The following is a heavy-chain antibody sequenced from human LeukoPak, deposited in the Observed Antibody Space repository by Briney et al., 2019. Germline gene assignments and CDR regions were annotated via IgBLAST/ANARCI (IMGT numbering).Heavy chain of an antibody. V-gene: IGHV4-59*01. CDR2: IYYSGGT. Sequence: SETLSLTCTVSGGTISSYYWSWIRQPPGKGLEWIGYIYYSGGTNYNPSLKSRATMSADMSKNQFSLKLSSVTAADTAVYYCARASYDYFYGMDVWGQGTTVTVSS. J-gene: IGHJ6*02. CDR1: GGTISSYY. CDR3: ARASYDYFYGMDV.